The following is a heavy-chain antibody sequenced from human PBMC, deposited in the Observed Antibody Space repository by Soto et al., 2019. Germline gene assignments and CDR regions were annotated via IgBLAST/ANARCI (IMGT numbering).Heavy chain of an antibody. CDR2: IIPIFGTA. CDR1: AGTFSSYA. D-gene: IGHD3-9*01. J-gene: IGHJ6*02. V-gene: IGHV1-69*13. CDR3: ARALIGDRGREPSSQAHYYYYYGMDV. Sequence: SVNVSCKASAGTFSSYAISWVRQAPGQGLEWMGGIIPIFGTANYAQKFQGRVTITADEPTSTAYMELSSLRSEDTAVYYCARALIGDRGREPSSQAHYYYYYGMDVWGQGTTVTVSS.